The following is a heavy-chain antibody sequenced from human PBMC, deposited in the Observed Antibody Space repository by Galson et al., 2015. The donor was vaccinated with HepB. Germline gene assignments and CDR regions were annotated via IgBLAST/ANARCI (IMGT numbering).Heavy chain of an antibody. CDR2: INTNTGNP. CDR3: ARVVDFWSGYGSSGGYGLDV. D-gene: IGHD3-3*01. CDR1: GYTFTRYA. V-gene: IGHV7-4-1*02. Sequence: SVKVSCKASGYTFTRYAMNWVRQAPGQGLEWMGWINTNTGNPTYGQDFIGRFVFSLDTSVSTAYLQISSLKAEDTAVYYCARVVDFWSGYGSSGGYGLDVWGQGTTVTVSS. J-gene: IGHJ6*02.